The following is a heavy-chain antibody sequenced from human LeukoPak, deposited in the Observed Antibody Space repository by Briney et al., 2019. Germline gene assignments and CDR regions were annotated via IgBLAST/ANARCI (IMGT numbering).Heavy chain of an antibody. CDR3: ARSRVSSGYWGNFDY. CDR2: IYHSGST. J-gene: IGHJ4*02. D-gene: IGHD3-3*01. Sequence: PSETLSLTCTVSGGSITTYYWSWIRQPPGKGLEWIGYIYHSGSTNYNPSLKSRVTISVDTSNNQFSLKLNSVTAADTAVYYCARSRVSSGYWGNFDYWGQGTLVTVSS. CDR1: GGSITTYY. V-gene: IGHV4-59*01.